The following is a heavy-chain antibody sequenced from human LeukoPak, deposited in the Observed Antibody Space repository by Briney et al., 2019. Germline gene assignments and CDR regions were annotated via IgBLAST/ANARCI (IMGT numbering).Heavy chain of an antibody. CDR2: IRYDGRYK. CDR1: GFTFSIYG. J-gene: IGHJ4*02. V-gene: IGHV3-30*02. Sequence: GGSLRLSCAASGFTFSIYGMNWVRQAPGKGLEWVAYIRYDGRYKNYADSVKGRFTISRDNFKNTLYLQLNSLRAEDTAVYYCAKDGYCSSTNCYPAPYWGQGTLVTVSS. CDR3: AKDGYCSSTNCYPAPY. D-gene: IGHD2-2*03.